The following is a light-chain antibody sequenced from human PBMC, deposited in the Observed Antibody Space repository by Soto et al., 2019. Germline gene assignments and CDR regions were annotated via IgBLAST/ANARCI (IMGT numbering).Light chain of an antibody. CDR1: SSDVGGYNY. V-gene: IGLV2-8*01. J-gene: IGLJ2*01. CDR2: EVS. Sequence: QSVLTQPPSASGSPGQSVTISCTGTSSDVGGYNYVSWYQQHPGKAPKFLTFEVSRRPSGVPDRFSGSKSGNTASLTVSGLQADDEADYYCSSYAGSNNPVIFGGGTKLTVL. CDR3: SSYAGSNNPVI.